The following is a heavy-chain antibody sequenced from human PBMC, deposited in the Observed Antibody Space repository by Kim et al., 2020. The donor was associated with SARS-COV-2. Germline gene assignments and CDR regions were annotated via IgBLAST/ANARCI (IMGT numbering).Heavy chain of an antibody. J-gene: IGHJ5*02. Sequence: RGRVTITADESTSTAYMELSSMRSEDTAVYYCARVVVVPAAPLDPWFDPWGQGTLVTVSS. D-gene: IGHD2-2*01. CDR3: ARVVVVPAAPLDPWFDP. V-gene: IGHV1-69*01.